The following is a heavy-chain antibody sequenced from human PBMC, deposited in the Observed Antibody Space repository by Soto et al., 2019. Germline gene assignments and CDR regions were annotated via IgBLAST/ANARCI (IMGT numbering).Heavy chain of an antibody. V-gene: IGHV3-74*01. D-gene: IGHD3-9*01. CDR3: AREYYGLLTGYYTDY. CDR1: GFPFSSYW. J-gene: IGHJ4*02. CDR2: ISGDGVTT. Sequence: EVQLVESGGDLVQRGGSLRLSCAASGFPFSSYWMPWVRHTPGKGLDWVARISGDGVTTYYADSVTGRFTVSRDNAKNTLSLQISGLRAEDTAAYYCAREYYGLLTGYYTDYWGQGTLVSVSS.